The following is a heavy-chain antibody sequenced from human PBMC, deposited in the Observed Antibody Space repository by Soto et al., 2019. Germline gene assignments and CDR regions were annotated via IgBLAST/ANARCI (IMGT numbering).Heavy chain of an antibody. D-gene: IGHD2-15*01. CDR3: ARMEVEGWFDP. V-gene: IGHV3-21*01. CDR1: GFTFSSYS. Sequence: PGGSLRLSCAASGFTFSSYSMNWVLQAPGKGLEWVSSISSSSSYIYYADSVKGRFTISRDNAKNSLYLQMNSLRAEDTAVYYCARMEVEGWFDPWGKGNLVTVYS. CDR2: ISSSSSYI. J-gene: IGHJ5*02.